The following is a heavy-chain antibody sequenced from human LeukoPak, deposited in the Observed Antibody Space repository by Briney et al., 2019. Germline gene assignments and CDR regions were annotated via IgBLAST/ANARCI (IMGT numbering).Heavy chain of an antibody. CDR3: VGYCSGGSCYGAFDI. J-gene: IGHJ3*02. Sequence: SETLSLTCTVSGGSISSGDYYWSWIRQPPGKGLEWIGYIYYSGSTYYNPSLKSRVTISVDTSKNQFSLKLSSVTAADTAVYYCVGYCSGGSCYGAFDIWSQGTMVTVSS. CDR2: IYYSGST. CDR1: GGSISSGDYY. D-gene: IGHD2-15*01. V-gene: IGHV4-30-4*01.